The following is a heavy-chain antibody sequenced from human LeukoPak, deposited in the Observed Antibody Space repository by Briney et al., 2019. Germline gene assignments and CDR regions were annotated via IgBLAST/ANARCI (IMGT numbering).Heavy chain of an antibody. V-gene: IGHV3-9*01. CDR3: AKDISTMVRGVTFGY. Sequence: PGRSLRLSCAASGFTFDDYAMHWVRQAPGKGLEWVSGISWNSGSIGYADSVKGRFTISRDNAKNSLYLQMNSLRAEDTASYYCAKDISTMVRGVTFGYWGQGTLVTVSS. D-gene: IGHD3-10*01. CDR2: ISWNSGSI. CDR1: GFTFDDYA. J-gene: IGHJ4*02.